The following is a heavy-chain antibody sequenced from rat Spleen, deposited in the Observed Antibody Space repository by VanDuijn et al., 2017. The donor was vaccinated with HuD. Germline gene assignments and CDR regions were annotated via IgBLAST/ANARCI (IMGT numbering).Heavy chain of an antibody. Sequence: QVQLKESGPGLVQPSQTLSLTCTVSGFSLTSYDVHWVRQPPGKGLEWMGVTWGNGITHYHPALKSRLSISRDTSKSQVLLKMNSLQTDDTATYYCARERYYGYNSWYFDFWGPGTMVTVSS. CDR1: GFSLTSYD. V-gene: IGHV2-13*01. D-gene: IGHD1-9*01. CDR3: ARERYYGYNSWYFDF. CDR2: TWGNGIT. J-gene: IGHJ1*01.